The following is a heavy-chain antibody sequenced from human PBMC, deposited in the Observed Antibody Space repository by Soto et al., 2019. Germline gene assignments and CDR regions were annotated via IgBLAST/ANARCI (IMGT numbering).Heavy chain of an antibody. CDR1: GGTFSSYA. V-gene: IGHV1-69*13. CDR2: IIPIFGTA. J-gene: IGHJ6*01. CDR3: ASSRIVDYDFWSGYYGMDV. Sequence: GTSVKVSCKASGGTFSSYAISWVRQAPKKGLKWMGGIIPIFGTANYAQKFQGRVTITADESTSTAYMELSSLRSEDTAVYYCASSRIVDYDFWSGYYGMDVWGQGTTVTVSS. D-gene: IGHD3-3*01.